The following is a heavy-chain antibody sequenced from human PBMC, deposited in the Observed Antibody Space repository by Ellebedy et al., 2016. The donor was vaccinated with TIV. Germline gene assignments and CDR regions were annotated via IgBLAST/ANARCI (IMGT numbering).Heavy chain of an antibody. CDR3: ARDWGSGNYFFDY. CDR1: GYTSSGYH. D-gene: IGHD3-16*01. CDR2: IKSSGGGT. Sequence: AASVKVSCKASGYTSSGYHIHWVRQAPGQGLEWMGIIKSSGGGTIYAQKFQGRVTMTRDTSTSTVYMELSSLRSEDTAVYYCARDWGSGNYFFDYWGQGTLVTVSS. J-gene: IGHJ4*02. V-gene: IGHV1-46*01.